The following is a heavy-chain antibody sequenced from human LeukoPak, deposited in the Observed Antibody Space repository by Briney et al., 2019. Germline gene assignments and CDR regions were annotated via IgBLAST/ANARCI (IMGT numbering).Heavy chain of an antibody. J-gene: IGHJ4*02. CDR1: GFTFSSYS. V-gene: IGHV3-21*01. CDR3: ASGTIVRGSVGEVC. Sequence: PGGSLLLSCAASGFTFSSYSMNWVRPAPGKGLEWVSSISSSSSYIYYADSVKGRFTISRDNAKNSLYLQMNSLRAEDTAVYYCASGTIVRGSVGEVCWGQGTLVTVSS. D-gene: IGHD3-10*01. CDR2: ISSSSSYI.